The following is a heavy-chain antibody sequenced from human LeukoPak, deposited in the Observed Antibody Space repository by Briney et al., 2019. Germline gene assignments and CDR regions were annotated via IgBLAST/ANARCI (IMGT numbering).Heavy chain of an antibody. J-gene: IGHJ6*02. V-gene: IGHV1-69*06. CDR3: ARYCSGGSSPLDYYYGMDV. D-gene: IGHD2-15*01. Sequence: ASVKVSCKASGGTFSSYAISWVRQAPGQGLEWMGGIIPIFGTANYAQKFQGRVTITADKSTSTAYMELSSLRSEDTAVYYCARYCSGGSSPLDYYYGMDVWGQGTTVTVSS. CDR1: GGTFSSYA. CDR2: IIPIFGTA.